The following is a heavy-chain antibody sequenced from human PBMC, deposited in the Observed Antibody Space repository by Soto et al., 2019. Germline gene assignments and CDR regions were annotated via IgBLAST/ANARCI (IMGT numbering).Heavy chain of an antibody. Sequence: ASVKVSCKASGGTFRNYTITWVRQAPGQGLEWMGGIIPIFGTANFAQKFQGRVTINADESTTTAYMELSSLRSEDTAVYYCARGPPPSYCSSYSCYYVDSWFDPWGQGTLVTVSS. CDR1: GGTFRNYT. D-gene: IGHD2-2*01. V-gene: IGHV1-69*13. J-gene: IGHJ5*02. CDR2: IIPIFGTA. CDR3: ARGPPPSYCSSYSCYYVDSWFDP.